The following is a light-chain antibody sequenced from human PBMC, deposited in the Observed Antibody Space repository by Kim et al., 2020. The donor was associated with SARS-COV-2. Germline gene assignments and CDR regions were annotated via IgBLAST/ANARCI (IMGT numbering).Light chain of an antibody. CDR1: SKKVGNQG. Sequence: QTATLSCIGNSKKVGNQGAVWLQQTQGHPPKLLSYRGNNRPPGISERFSASRSGNTASLTITLLQPEDEADYYCSAWDGSLNALLFGGGTQLTVL. J-gene: IGLJ3*02. V-gene: IGLV10-54*04. CDR3: SAWDGSLNALL. CDR2: RGN.